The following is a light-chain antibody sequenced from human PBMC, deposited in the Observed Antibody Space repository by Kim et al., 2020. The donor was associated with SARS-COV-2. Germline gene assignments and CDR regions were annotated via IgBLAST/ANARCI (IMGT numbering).Light chain of an antibody. Sequence: ATINRQSSQSVLYSSNNKNYLAWYQQKPGQPPKLLIYWASTRESGVPDRFSGSGSGTDFTLTISSLQAEDVAVYYCQQYYSTPPTFGPGTKVDIK. J-gene: IGKJ3*01. CDR1: QSVLYSSNNKNY. CDR2: WAS. V-gene: IGKV4-1*01. CDR3: QQYYSTPPT.